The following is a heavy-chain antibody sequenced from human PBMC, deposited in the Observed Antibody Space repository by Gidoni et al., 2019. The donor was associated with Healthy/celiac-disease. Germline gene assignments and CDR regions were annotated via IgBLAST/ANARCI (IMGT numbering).Heavy chain of an antibody. V-gene: IGHV4-30-2*01. J-gene: IGHJ4*02. Sequence: QLQPQESGSGLVKLSQTLSLTCAASGGFISSVGYYWSWIRQPPGKGLEWIGYINHSGSTYYNPYLKSRVTISVDRSKNQFSLKLSSVTAADTAVYYCAREGSYGHYFDYWGQGTLVTVSS. CDR1: GGFISSVGYY. CDR3: AREGSYGHYFDY. D-gene: IGHD5-18*01. CDR2: INHSGST.